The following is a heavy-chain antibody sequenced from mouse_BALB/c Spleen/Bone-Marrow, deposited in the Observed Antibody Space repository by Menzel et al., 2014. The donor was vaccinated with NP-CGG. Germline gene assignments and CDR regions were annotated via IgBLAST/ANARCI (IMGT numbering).Heavy chain of an antibody. CDR2: IVPANGNP. D-gene: IGHD2-4*01. CDR1: GFNIKDTY. V-gene: IGHV14-3*02. CDR3: ASYDYGYYFDY. J-gene: IGHJ2*01. Sequence: VQLQQSAAELVNPGASVKLHCTASGFNIKDTYMLWVKPRPDQGLECIGRIVPANGNPKYDPNFQGKATITADSSSNTTYLQLSSLTSEYAAGYYCASYDYGYYFDYWGQGTTLTVSS.